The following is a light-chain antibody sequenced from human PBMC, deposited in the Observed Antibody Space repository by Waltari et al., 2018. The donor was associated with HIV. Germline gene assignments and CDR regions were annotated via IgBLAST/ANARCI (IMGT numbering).Light chain of an antibody. V-gene: IGLV6-57*03. Sequence: NFLLTQPHSVSESPGKTVTISCTRSSGDIAEQSLQWYQQLPGSAPNTVSYDNDRRPSGVPDRFSGSIDRSSNSASLTISGLQTEDEADYFCQSYDTSRQVVFGGGTRLTVL. CDR2: DND. J-gene: IGLJ3*02. CDR1: SGDIAEQS. CDR3: QSYDTSRQVV.